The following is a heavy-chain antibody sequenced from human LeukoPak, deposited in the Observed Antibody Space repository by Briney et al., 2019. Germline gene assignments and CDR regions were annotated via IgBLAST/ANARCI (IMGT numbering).Heavy chain of an antibody. V-gene: IGHV3-7*01. Sequence: GGSLRLSCAASGFSFSSFWMTWVRQAPGKGLEWVANINHDASWKNYVDSVTGRFTISRDNTKNSLYLQMNSLRDENTAVYYCAKDAYSKGDYWSEGTLVTVYS. CDR2: INHDASWK. D-gene: IGHD6-13*01. CDR3: AKDAYSKGDY. J-gene: IGHJ4*02. CDR1: GFSFSSFW.